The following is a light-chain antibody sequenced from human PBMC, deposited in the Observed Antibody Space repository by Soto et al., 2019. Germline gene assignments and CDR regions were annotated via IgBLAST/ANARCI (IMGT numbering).Light chain of an antibody. Sequence: EIEMTQSPATLSLAPGERVTLSCRASESVSTNLAWYQQKAGQAPRLLIYGASTRATGIPARFSGSGSGTEFTLTISSLEPEDFAVYYCQQRSSWPITFGQGTRLEIK. CDR2: GAS. J-gene: IGKJ5*01. V-gene: IGKV3-15*01. CDR3: QQRSSWPIT. CDR1: ESVSTN.